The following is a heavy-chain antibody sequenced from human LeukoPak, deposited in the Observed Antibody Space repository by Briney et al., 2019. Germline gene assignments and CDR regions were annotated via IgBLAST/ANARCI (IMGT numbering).Heavy chain of an antibody. CDR3: ARDWSFDY. CDR2: SNSDGSSI. CDR1: GFPISEFW. Sequence: GSLRISFAASGFPISEFWMHWVRQAPGKGLVWVSRSNSDGSSISYADSVKGRFTISRDIAKNTLYLQMNSLRDEDTGVYYCARDWSFDYWGQGTLVTVSS. J-gene: IGHJ4*02. D-gene: IGHD2-8*02. V-gene: IGHV3-74*01.